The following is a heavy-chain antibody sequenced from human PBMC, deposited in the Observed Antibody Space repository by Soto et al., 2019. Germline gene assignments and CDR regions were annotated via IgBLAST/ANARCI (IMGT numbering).Heavy chain of an antibody. Sequence: QVQLVESGGGVVQPGRSLRLSCAASGFTFSSYGMHWVRQAPGKGLEWVAVIWYDGSNKYYADSVKGRFTISRDNSTITLYLQMNSLRAEDTAVYYCAREGIYGDYGDYWGQGTLVTVSS. CDR1: GFTFSSYG. V-gene: IGHV3-33*01. D-gene: IGHD4-17*01. CDR3: AREGIYGDYGDY. CDR2: IWYDGSNK. J-gene: IGHJ4*02.